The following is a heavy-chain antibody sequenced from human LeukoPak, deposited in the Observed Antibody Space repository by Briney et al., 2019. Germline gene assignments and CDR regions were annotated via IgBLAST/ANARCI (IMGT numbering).Heavy chain of an antibody. D-gene: IGHD2-2*01. CDR2: IYYSGGT. J-gene: IGHJ3*02. V-gene: IGHV4-39*07. CDR1: GGSISSSSYY. CDR3: ARSYCSSTSCPDAFDI. Sequence: PSETLSLTCTVSGGSISSSSYYWGWIRQPPGKGLEWIGSIYYSGGTYYNPSLKSRVTISVDTSKNQFSLKLSSVTAADTAVYYCARSYCSSTSCPDAFDIWGQGTMVTVSS.